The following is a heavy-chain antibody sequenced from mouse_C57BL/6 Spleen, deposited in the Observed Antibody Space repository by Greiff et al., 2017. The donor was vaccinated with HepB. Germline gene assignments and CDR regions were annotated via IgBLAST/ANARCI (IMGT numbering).Heavy chain of an antibody. V-gene: IGHV1-52*01. D-gene: IGHD6-5*01. Sequence: QVQLQQPGAELVRPGSSVKLSCKASGYTFTSYWMHWVKQRPIQGLEWIGNIDTSDSETHYNQKFKDKATLTVDKSSRTAYRRLRSLTSENSAVYYCARRAYGFDYWGQGTTLTVSS. J-gene: IGHJ2*01. CDR2: IDTSDSET. CDR3: ARRAYGFDY. CDR1: GYTFTSYW.